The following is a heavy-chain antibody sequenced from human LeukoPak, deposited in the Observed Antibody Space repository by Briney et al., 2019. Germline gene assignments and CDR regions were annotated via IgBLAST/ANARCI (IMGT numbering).Heavy chain of an antibody. CDR1: GFTFSNYA. J-gene: IGHJ4*02. V-gene: IGHV3-23*01. Sequence: GGSLRLSCAASGFTFSNYAMIWVRQAPGKGLEWLSGITGSGGGTYYADSVKGRFTTSRDNSKNTVYLQMNSLRAEDTAVYYCAKDVRGGCSDTNCHYWGQGTLVTVSS. D-gene: IGHD2-15*01. CDR2: ITGSGGGT. CDR3: AKDVRGGCSDTNCHY.